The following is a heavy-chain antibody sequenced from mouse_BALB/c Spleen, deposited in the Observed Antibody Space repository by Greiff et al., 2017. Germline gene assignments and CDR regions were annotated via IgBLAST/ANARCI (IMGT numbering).Heavy chain of an antibody. V-gene: IGHV1S29*02. Sequence: VQLKQSGPELVKPGASVKISCKASGYTFTDYNMHWVKQSHGKSLEWIGYIYPYNGGTGYNQKFKSKATLTVDNSSSTAYMELRSLTSEDSAVYYCARGTGRYFDVWGAGTTVTVSS. J-gene: IGHJ1*01. CDR3: ARGTGRYFDV. CDR2: IYPYNGGT. CDR1: GYTFTDYN. D-gene: IGHD4-1*01.